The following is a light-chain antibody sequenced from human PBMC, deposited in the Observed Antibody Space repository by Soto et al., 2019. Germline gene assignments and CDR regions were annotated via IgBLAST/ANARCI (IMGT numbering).Light chain of an antibody. V-gene: IGKV3-20*01. CDR3: QQYGSSPPWT. CDR1: QSVSSSY. CDR2: GAS. J-gene: IGKJ1*01. Sequence: EIVLTQSPGTLSLPPVERATLSCRASQSVSSSYLAWYQQKPGQAPRLLIYGASSRATGIPDRFSGSGSGTDFTLTISRLEPEDFAVYYCQQYGSSPPWTFGQGTKVDIK.